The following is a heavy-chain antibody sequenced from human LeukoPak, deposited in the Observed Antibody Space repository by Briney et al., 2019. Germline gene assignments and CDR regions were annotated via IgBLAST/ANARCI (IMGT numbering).Heavy chain of an antibody. D-gene: IGHD4-11*01. Sequence: GGSLRLSCAASGFTFSSYEMNWVRQAPGKGLEWVSYISSSGSTIYYADSVKGRFTISRDNAKNSLYLQMNSLRAEDTAVYYCARGEYSSWFDPWGQGTLVTVSS. V-gene: IGHV3-48*03. CDR3: ARGEYSSWFDP. J-gene: IGHJ5*02. CDR1: GFTFSSYE. CDR2: ISSSGSTI.